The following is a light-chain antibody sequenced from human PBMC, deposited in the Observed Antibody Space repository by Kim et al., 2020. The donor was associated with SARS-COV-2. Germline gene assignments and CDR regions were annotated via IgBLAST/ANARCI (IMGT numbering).Light chain of an antibody. V-gene: IGKV3-15*01. J-gene: IGKJ4*01. CDR2: DTS. CDR3: QQYNNWPPLT. CDR1: QSVSSN. Sequence: SPGERATLSCRASQSVSSNLAWYQQKPGQAPRLLIVDTSTRATGIPARFSGSGSGTEFTLTISSLQSEDFAVYYCQQYNNWPPLTFGGGTKVDIK.